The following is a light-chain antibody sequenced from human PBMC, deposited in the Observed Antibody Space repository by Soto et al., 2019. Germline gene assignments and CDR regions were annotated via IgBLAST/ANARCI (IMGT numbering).Light chain of an antibody. V-gene: IGKV1-39*01. J-gene: IGKJ2*01. Sequence: DIQMTQSPSSLSASVGDRVTITCRASQSISSYLNWYQQKPGKAPELLIYAASSLQSGVPSRFSGSGSGTDFTLTISSLQPEDFATYYCQQSYSTLYTFGQGTKVDIK. CDR1: QSISSY. CDR3: QQSYSTLYT. CDR2: AAS.